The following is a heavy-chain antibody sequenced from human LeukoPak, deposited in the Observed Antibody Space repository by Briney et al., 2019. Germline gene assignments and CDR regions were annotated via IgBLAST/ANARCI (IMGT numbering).Heavy chain of an antibody. CDR2: MYPNSGAT. V-gene: IGHV1-2*02. CDR3: ARPEGYDAFDI. D-gene: IGHD1-14*01. Sequence: GASVKVSCEASGYTFTAYYMHWVRQAPGQGLEWMGYMYPNSGATKYAPKFQGRVTMTRDTSIRTAYMELSSLRSDDTAVYYCARPEGYDAFDIWGQGTLVTVSS. CDR1: GYTFTAYY. J-gene: IGHJ3*02.